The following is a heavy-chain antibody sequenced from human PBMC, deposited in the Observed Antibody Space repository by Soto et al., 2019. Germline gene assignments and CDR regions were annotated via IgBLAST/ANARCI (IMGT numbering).Heavy chain of an antibody. D-gene: IGHD4-17*01. J-gene: IGHJ4*02. CDR3: ARDGDYGDHFDY. V-gene: IGHV3-13*01. CDR1: GFTFSSYD. CDR2: IGTAGDT. Sequence: EVQLVESGGGLVQPGGSLRLSCAASGFTFSSYDMHWVRQATGKGLEWVSAIGTAGDTYYPGSVKGRFTISRENAKNSLYLQMYSLRAGDTAVYYCARDGDYGDHFDYWGQGTLVTVSS.